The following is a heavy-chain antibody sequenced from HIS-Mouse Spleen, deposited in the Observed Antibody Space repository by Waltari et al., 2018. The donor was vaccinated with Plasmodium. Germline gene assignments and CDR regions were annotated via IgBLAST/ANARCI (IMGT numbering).Heavy chain of an antibody. CDR3: AKDRRSSSWYVDY. CDR2: ISYDGSNK. CDR1: GFTLLTYG. Sequence: QVQLVESGGGVVQPGRSLILSCAAPGFTLLTYGMHWVRQAPGKGLEWVAVISYDGSNKYYADSVKGRFTISRDNSKNTLYLQMNSLRAEDTAVYYCAKDRRSSSWYVDYWGQGTLVTVSS. J-gene: IGHJ4*02. V-gene: IGHV3-30*18. D-gene: IGHD6-13*01.